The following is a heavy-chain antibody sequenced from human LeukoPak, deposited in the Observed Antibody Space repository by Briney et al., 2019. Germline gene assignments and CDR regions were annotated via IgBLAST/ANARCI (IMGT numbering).Heavy chain of an antibody. CDR3: ARDHATKVLAD. CDR2: INPSGGST. V-gene: IGHV1-46*02. J-gene: IGHJ4*02. Sequence: ASVKVSCKTSGYTFNYYYIHWVRQAPGQGFQWMGTINPSGGSTSYAQKFQGRVTMTRDTSTSTVYMELSSLRSEDTAVYYCARDHATKVLADWGQGTLVTVSS. CDR1: GYTFNYYY. D-gene: IGHD5-12*01.